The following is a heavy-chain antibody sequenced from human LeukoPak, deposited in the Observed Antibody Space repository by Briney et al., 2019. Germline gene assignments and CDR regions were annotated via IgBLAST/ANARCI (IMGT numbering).Heavy chain of an antibody. D-gene: IGHD2-8*01. J-gene: IGHJ6*02. V-gene: IGHV1-69*13. CDR1: GYTFTSYA. Sequence: ASVKVSCKASGYTFTSYAISWVRQAPGQGLEWMGGIIPIFGTANYAQKFQGRVTITADESTSTAYMELSSLRSEDTAVYYCASPVSRYYYYGMDVWGQGTTVTVSS. CDR3: ASPVSRYYYYGMDV. CDR2: IIPIFGTA.